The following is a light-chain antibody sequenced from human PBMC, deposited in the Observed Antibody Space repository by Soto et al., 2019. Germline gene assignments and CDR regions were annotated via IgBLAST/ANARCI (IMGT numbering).Light chain of an antibody. V-gene: IGKV3-15*01. CDR1: QSISSD. Sequence: EIMMTQSPATLSVSPGERATLSCRASQSISSDLAGYQQKPGQAPRLLIYGASTRATGVPARVSGSGSGTEFTLTLSSLQSEDFAVYYCQQYKKSPGTFGQGTKV. CDR3: QQYKKSPGT. CDR2: GAS. J-gene: IGKJ1*01.